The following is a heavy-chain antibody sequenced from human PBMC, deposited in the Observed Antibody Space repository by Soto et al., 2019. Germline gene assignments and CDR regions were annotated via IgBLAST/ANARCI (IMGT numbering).Heavy chain of an antibody. D-gene: IGHD3-16*01. CDR1: GFSFSTYG. CDR2: GGSGGST. Sequence: DVQLLESGGGLAQRGGSLRLSCAASGFSFSTYGMTWVCPAPGKGLEWVSYGGSGGSTYYADSVKGRFTISRDNSKNTLYLQMISLRAEDTAVYYCVKFRGRAYHYYYMDVWGNGTTVTVSS. V-gene: IGHV3-23*01. CDR3: VKFRGRAYHYYYMDV. J-gene: IGHJ6*03.